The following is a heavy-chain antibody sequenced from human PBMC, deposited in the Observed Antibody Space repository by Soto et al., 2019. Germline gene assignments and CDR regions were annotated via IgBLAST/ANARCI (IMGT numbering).Heavy chain of an antibody. J-gene: IGHJ6*02. CDR2: IWYDGSNK. D-gene: IGHD2-2*01. CDR3: ARDSRTLYGMDV. Sequence: QVQLVESGGGVVQPGRSLRLSCAASGFTFSSYGMHWVRQAPGKGLEWVAVIWYDGSNKYYADSVKGRFTISRDNSKNTLYLQMNSLRAEDTAVYYCARDSRTLYGMDVWGQGTTVTVS. CDR1: GFTFSSYG. V-gene: IGHV3-33*01.